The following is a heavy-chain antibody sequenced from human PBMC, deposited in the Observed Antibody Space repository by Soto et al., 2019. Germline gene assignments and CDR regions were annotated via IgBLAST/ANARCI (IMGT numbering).Heavy chain of an antibody. D-gene: IGHD1-20*01. CDR1: GGTFSSYA. Sequence: QVQLVQSGAEVKKPGSSVKVSCKASGGTFSSYAISWVRQAPGQGLEWMGGIIPIFGTANYAQKFQGRVTITADKSTSTAYMELSSLRSEDTAVYYCARGITGTTRYYYYGMDVWGQGTTVTVSS. V-gene: IGHV1-69*06. J-gene: IGHJ6*02. CDR2: IIPIFGTA. CDR3: ARGITGTTRYYYYGMDV.